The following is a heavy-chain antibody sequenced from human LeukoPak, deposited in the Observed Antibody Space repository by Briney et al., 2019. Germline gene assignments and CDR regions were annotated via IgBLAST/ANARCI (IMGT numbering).Heavy chain of an antibody. V-gene: IGHV3-48*04. D-gene: IGHD3-16*01. CDR1: GFTFSSYS. CDR3: AKDPAGFGGAATYYYYMDV. Sequence: PGGSLGLSCAASGFTFSSYSMNWVRQAPGKGLEWVPYISSSSSTIYYADSVKGRFTISRDNAKNSLYLQMNSLRAEDTAVYYCAKDPAGFGGAATYYYYMDVWGKGTTVTVSS. J-gene: IGHJ6*03. CDR2: ISSSSSTI.